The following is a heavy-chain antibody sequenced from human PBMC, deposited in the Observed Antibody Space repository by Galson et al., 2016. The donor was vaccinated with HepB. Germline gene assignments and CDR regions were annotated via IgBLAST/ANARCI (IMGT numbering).Heavy chain of an antibody. V-gene: IGHV1-2*02. J-gene: IGHJ4*02. Sequence: SVKVSCKASGHTLTGYYIHWVRQAPGQGLEWMGWINPKTGGTNYAEKFQGRVTLTRDTSITAYMELDGLRSDDTAVYYCATLRGLVWTYFDYWGQGTLVTVSS. CDR1: GHTLTGYY. CDR3: ATLRGLVWTYFDY. D-gene: IGHD3/OR15-3a*01. CDR2: INPKTGGT.